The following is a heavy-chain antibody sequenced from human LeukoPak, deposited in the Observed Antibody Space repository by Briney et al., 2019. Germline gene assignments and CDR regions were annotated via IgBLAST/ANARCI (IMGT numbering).Heavy chain of an antibody. Sequence: PSETLSLTCAVSGYSISSGYYWGWIRQPPGKGLEWIGSFYHSGSTYYNPSLKSRVTLSVDTSKNQFSLKLSSVTAADTAVYYCARRPREDYVWGSYRWYYFDYWGQGTLVTVSS. CDR1: GYSISSGYY. J-gene: IGHJ4*02. D-gene: IGHD3-16*02. CDR3: ARRPREDYVWGSYRWYYFDY. CDR2: FYHSGST. V-gene: IGHV4-38-2*01.